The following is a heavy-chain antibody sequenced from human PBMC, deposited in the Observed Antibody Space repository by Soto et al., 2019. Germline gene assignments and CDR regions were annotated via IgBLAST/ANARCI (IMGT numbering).Heavy chain of an antibody. CDR3: ARESGGTTATLDYYYFYVDV. V-gene: IGHV1-2*04. CDR2: INPNSGRT. Sequence: QVQLVQSGAEVKKPGASVKVSCKASGYAFSQFYIHWMRQAPGQGLEWMGWINPNSGRTKFAQKFQGWVTMTRDTSIKTVYMELSGLTSDATAVYYCARESGGTTATLDYYYFYVDVWGKGTTVTVSS. D-gene: IGHD4-17*01. J-gene: IGHJ6*03. CDR1: GYAFSQFY.